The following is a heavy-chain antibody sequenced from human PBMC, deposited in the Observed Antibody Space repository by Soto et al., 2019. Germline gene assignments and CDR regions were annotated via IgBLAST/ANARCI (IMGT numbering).Heavy chain of an antibody. D-gene: IGHD4-17*01. CDR2: IYHSGST. V-gene: IGHV4-30-2*01. CDR3: ARSYGDYVHFDY. Sequence: PSETLSLTCADSGGSISSGGYSWSWIRQPPGKGLEWIGYIYHSGSTYYNPSLKSRVTISVDRSKNQFSLKLSSVTAADTAVYYCARSYGDYVHFDYWGQGTLVTVSS. CDR1: GGSISSGGYS. J-gene: IGHJ4*02.